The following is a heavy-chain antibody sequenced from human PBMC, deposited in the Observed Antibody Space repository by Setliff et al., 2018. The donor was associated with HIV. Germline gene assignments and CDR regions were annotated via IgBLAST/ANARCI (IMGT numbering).Heavy chain of an antibody. CDR2: ITDTGSKT. V-gene: IGHV3-23*01. CDR3: AKDRLFPRL. J-gene: IGHJ4*02. D-gene: IGHD2-21*01. Sequence: GGSLRLSCAASGFTFNYHAMTWVRQAPGKGLEYVSSITDTGSKTYYADSVKGRFTISRDNSKNTVYLQMVSLRAEDTALYFCAKDRLFPRLWGQGTQVTVSS. CDR1: GFTFNYHA.